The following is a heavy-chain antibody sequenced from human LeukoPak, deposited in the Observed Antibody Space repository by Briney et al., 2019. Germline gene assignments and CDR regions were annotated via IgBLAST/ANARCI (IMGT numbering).Heavy chain of an antibody. Sequence: SETLSLTCAVYGGSFSGYYWSWIRQPPGKGLEWIGEINHSGSTNYNPSLKSRVTISVDTSKNQFSLKLSSVTAADTAVYYCARTPYDSSGYYCLFFDYWGQGTLVTVSS. CDR3: ARTPYDSSGYYCLFFDY. D-gene: IGHD3-22*01. V-gene: IGHV4-34*01. CDR1: GGSFSGYY. J-gene: IGHJ4*02. CDR2: INHSGST.